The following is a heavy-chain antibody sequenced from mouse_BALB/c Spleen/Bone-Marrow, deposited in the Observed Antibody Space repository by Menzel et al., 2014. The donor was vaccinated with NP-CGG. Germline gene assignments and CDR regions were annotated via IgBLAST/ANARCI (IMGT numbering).Heavy chain of an antibody. CDR2: IAPGSGNT. V-gene: IGHV1S41*01. J-gene: IGHJ4*01. Sequence: DLVKPGASVKLSCKASGYTFTSYWINWIKQRPGQGLGWIGRIAPGSGNTYYNEMFKGKATLTVDTSSSTAYIQLSSLSSEDSPVYFCARSPMITESYAMDYWGKGTSVTVSS. D-gene: IGHD2-4*01. CDR1: GYTFTSYW. CDR3: ARSPMITESYAMDY.